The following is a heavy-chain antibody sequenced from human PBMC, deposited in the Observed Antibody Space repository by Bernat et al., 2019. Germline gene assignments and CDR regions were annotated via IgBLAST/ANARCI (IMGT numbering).Heavy chain of an antibody. V-gene: IGHV3-53*02. CDR2: IYSGGST. J-gene: IGHJ4*02. Sequence: EVQLVETGGGLIQPGGSLRLSCAASGFTVSSNYMIWVRQAPGKGLEWVSVIYSGGSTYYADSVKGRFTISRYNSKNTLYLQMNSLRAEDTAVYYCATRPSQKGYFDYWGRGTLVTVSS. CDR3: ATRPSQKGYFDY. CDR1: GFTVSSNY.